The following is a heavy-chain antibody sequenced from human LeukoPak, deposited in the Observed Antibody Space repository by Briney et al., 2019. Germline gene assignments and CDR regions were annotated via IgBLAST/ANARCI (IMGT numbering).Heavy chain of an antibody. Sequence: ASVTVSCKASGYTFTVYYMHWVRQAPGQGREWMGWINPNSGGTNYARKFQGRVTMTRDTSISTAYMELSRLRSDDTAVYYCARLQPGVLMGNRDYWGQGTLVTVSS. V-gene: IGHV1-2*02. J-gene: IGHJ4*02. CDR3: ARLQPGVLMGNRDY. D-gene: IGHD1-14*01. CDR1: GYTFTVYY. CDR2: INPNSGGT.